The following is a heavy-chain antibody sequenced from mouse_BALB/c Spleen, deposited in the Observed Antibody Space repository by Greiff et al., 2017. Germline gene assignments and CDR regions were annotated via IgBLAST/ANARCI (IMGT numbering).Heavy chain of an antibody. J-gene: IGHJ4*01. D-gene: IGHD1-1*01. V-gene: IGHV3-6*02. CDR3: ARNYGSSLYYAMDY. CDR1: GYSITSGYY. Sequence: EVHLVESGPGLVKPSQSLSLTCSVTGYSITSGYYWNWIRQFPGNKLEWMGYISYDGSNNYNPSLKNRISITRDTSKNQFFLKLNSVTTEDTATYYCARNYGSSLYYAMDYWGQGTSVTVSS. CDR2: ISYDGSN.